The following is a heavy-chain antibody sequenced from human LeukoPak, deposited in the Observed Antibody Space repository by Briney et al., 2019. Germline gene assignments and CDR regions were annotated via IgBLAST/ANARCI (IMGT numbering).Heavy chain of an antibody. V-gene: IGHV4-59*01. CDR3: ARGSGYSSSWYDY. D-gene: IGHD6-13*01. J-gene: IGHJ4*02. Sequence: SETLSLTCAVYGGSFSGYYWSWIRQPPGKGLEWIGYIYYTGSTSYNPSLKSRVSILVDTSKNQFSLKLNSVTAADTAVYYCARGSGYSSSWYDYWGQGTLVTVSS. CDR1: GGSFSGYY. CDR2: IYYTGST.